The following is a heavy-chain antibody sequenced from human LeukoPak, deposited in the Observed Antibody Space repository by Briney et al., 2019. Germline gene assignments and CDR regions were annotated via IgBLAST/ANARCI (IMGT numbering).Heavy chain of an antibody. V-gene: IGHV3-9*01. Sequence: PGRSLRLSCAASGFTFDDYAMHWVRQAPGKGLEWVSGISWNSGGIGYADSVKGRFTISRDNAKNSLYLQMNSLRAEDTALYYCAKDRSSWGAFDYWGQGTLVTVSS. D-gene: IGHD6-13*01. CDR2: ISWNSGGI. J-gene: IGHJ4*02. CDR1: GFTFDDYA. CDR3: AKDRSSWGAFDY.